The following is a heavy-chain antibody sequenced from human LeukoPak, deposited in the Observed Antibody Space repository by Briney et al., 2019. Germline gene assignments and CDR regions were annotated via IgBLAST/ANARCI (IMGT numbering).Heavy chain of an antibody. V-gene: IGHV3-23*01. CDR1: GFTFSSYA. CDR2: ISGSGGST. Sequence: QPGGSLRLSCAASGFTFSSYAMSWVRQAPGKGLEWVSAISGSGGSTYYADSVKGRFTISRDNSKNTLYLQMNSLRAEDTAVYYCAKRYSSSWYVPNYFDYWGQGTLVIVSS. D-gene: IGHD6-13*01. CDR3: AKRYSSSWYVPNYFDY. J-gene: IGHJ4*02.